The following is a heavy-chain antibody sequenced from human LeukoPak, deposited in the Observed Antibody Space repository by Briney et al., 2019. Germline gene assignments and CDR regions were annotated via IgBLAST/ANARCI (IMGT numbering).Heavy chain of an antibody. D-gene: IGHD3-22*01. Sequence: GGSLRLSCAASGFTFDDYGMSWVRQAPGKGLEWVSGINWNGGSTGYADSVKGRFTISRDNAKNSLYLQMNSLRAEDTAVYYCARLHYYDSSGYYDFFDYWGQGTLVTVSS. J-gene: IGHJ4*02. CDR1: GFTFDDYG. CDR2: INWNGGST. CDR3: ARLHYYDSSGYYDFFDY. V-gene: IGHV3-20*04.